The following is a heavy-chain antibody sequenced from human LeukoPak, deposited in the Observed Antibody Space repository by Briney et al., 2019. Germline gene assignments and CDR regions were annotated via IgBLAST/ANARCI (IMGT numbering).Heavy chain of an antibody. CDR1: GYSISSGYY. D-gene: IGHD2-2*01. CDR3: ARDGGLVVPTAPAAFDI. J-gene: IGHJ3*02. CDR2: IYHSGST. V-gene: IGHV4-38-2*02. Sequence: PSETLSLTCTVSGYSISSGYYWGWIRQPPGKGLEWIGSIYHSGSTYYNPSLKSRVTISVDTSENQFSLKLSSVTAADTAVYYCARDGGLVVPTAPAAFDIWGQGTMVTVSS.